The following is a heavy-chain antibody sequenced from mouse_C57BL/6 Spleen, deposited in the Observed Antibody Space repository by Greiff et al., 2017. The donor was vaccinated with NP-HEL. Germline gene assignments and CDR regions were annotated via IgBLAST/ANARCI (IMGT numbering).Heavy chain of an antibody. Sequence: QVQLQQSGPGLVQPSQSLSITCTVSGFSLTSYGIHWVRQSPGKGLEWLGVIWRGGGTDYNAALMSRLRITKDNSNSQVFFKMNSLQADDTAIYCCAKVLDYAMDCWGQGTSVTVSS. CDR2: IWRGGGT. J-gene: IGHJ4*01. CDR3: AKVLDYAMDC. V-gene: IGHV2-5*01. D-gene: IGHD1-1*01. CDR1: GFSLTSYG.